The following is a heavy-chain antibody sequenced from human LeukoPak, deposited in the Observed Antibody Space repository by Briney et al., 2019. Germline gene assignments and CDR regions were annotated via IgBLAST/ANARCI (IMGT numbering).Heavy chain of an antibody. CDR2: ISGSGGYT. D-gene: IGHD3-16*01. CDR3: AKDLGGAGGYYFDY. J-gene: IGHJ4*02. CDR1: GFTFSSYA. Sequence: GGSLRLSCAASGFTFSSYAMSWVRQAPGKGLEWVSGISGSGGYTYYADSVKGRSTISRDNSKNTLYLQMNSLRAEDTAVYYCAKDLGGAGGYYFDYWGQGTLVTVSS. V-gene: IGHV3-23*01.